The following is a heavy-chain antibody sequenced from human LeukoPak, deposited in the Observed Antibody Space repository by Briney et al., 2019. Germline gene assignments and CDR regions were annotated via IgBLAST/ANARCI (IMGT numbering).Heavy chain of an antibody. J-gene: IGHJ4*02. CDR3: ARVELWPYYDSSGYIDY. CDR2: IYYSGST. Sequence: SETLSLTCTVSGGSISSGDYYWSWIRQPPGKGPEWIGYIYYSGSTYYNPSLKSRVTISVDTSKNQFSLKLSSVTAADTAVCYCARVELWPYYDSSGYIDYWGQGTLVTVSS. CDR1: GGSISSGDYY. D-gene: IGHD3-22*01. V-gene: IGHV4-30-4*08.